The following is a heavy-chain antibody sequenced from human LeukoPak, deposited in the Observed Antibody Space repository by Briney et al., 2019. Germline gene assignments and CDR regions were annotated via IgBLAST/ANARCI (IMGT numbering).Heavy chain of an antibody. V-gene: IGHV1-18*01. CDR3: AREGNDSGWSFSRYYYYYGMDV. Sequence: ASVKVSCKASGYTFTSYGISWVRQAPGQGLEWMGWISAYNGSTNYAQKLQGRVTMTTDTSTSTAYMELRSLRSDDTAVYYCAREGNDSGWSFSRYYYYYGMDVWGQGTTVTVSS. D-gene: IGHD6-19*01. J-gene: IGHJ6*02. CDR2: ISAYNGST. CDR1: GYTFTSYG.